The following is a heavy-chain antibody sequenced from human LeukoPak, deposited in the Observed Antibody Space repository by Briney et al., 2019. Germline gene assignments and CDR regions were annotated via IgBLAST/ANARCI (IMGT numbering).Heavy chain of an antibody. V-gene: IGHV3-66*01. CDR1: GFTVSSNY. CDR3: ARASLGYCSSTSCPLFDY. Sequence: GGSLRLSCAASGFTVSSNYMSWVRQAPGKGLEWVSVTYSGGSTYYADSVKGRFTISRDNSKNTLYVQMNSLRAEDTAVYYCARASLGYCSSTSCPLFDYWGQGTLVTVSS. CDR2: TYSGGST. J-gene: IGHJ4*02. D-gene: IGHD2-2*01.